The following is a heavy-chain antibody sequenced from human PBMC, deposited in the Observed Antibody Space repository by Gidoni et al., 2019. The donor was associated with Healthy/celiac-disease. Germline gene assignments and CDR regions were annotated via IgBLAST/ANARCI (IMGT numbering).Heavy chain of an antibody. D-gene: IGHD3-3*01. CDR1: GFTFSSYA. CDR2: ISGSGVST. CDR3: AKVSDFWSGYYYYGMDV. V-gene: IGHV3-23*04. J-gene: IGHJ6*02. Sequence: EVQLVESGGGLVQPGGSLRLSCAASGFTFSSYAMSWVRQAPGKGLEWVSAISGSGVSTYYADSVKGRFTISRDNSKNTLYLQMNSLRAEDTAVYYCAKVSDFWSGYYYYGMDVWGQGTTVTVSS.